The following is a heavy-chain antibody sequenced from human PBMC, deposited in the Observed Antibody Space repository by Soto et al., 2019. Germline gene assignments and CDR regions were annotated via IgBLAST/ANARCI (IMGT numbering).Heavy chain of an antibody. Sequence: GGSLRLSCAASGFTFSSYAMHWVRQAPGKGLEWVAVISYDGSNKYYADSVKGRFTISRDNSKNTLYLQMNSLRAEDTAVYYCARGPEAVAGNPSYYYGMDVWGQGTTVTVSS. J-gene: IGHJ6*02. CDR3: ARGPEAVAGNPSYYYGMDV. D-gene: IGHD6-19*01. V-gene: IGHV3-30-3*01. CDR2: ISYDGSNK. CDR1: GFTFSSYA.